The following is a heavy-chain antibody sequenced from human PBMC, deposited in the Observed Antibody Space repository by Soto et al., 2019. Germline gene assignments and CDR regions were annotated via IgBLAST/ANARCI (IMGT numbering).Heavy chain of an antibody. CDR2: IKQDGSEK. CDR3: ARDRRRGITIFGEDY. D-gene: IGHD3-3*01. CDR1: GFTFNSYW. J-gene: IGHJ4*02. V-gene: IGHV3-7*01. Sequence: EVQLVESGGGLVQPGGSLRLSCAASGFTFNSYWMSWVRQAPGKGLEWVANIKQDGSEKYYVDSVKGRFTISRDNAKNSLDLQMNSLRAEDTAVYYSARDRRRGITIFGEDYWGQGTLVTVSS.